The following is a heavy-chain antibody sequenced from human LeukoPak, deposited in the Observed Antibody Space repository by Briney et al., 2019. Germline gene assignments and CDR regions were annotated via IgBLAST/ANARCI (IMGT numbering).Heavy chain of an antibody. CDR3: ARSYDYVWGSYRSYAFDI. D-gene: IGHD3-16*02. J-gene: IGHJ3*02. CDR1: GFTVSSNY. V-gene: IGHV3-53*01. Sequence: QTGGSLRPSCAASGFTVSSNYMSWVRQAPGKGLEWVSVIYSGGSTYYADSVKGRFTISRDNSKNTLYLQMNSLRAEDTAVYYCARSYDYVWGSYRSYAFDIWGQGTMVTVSS. CDR2: IYSGGST.